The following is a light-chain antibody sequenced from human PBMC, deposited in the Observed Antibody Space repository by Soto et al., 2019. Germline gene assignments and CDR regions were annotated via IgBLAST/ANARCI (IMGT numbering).Light chain of an antibody. CDR3: SSYTNGNTLPV. Sequence: QSALTQPAYGSRSPGQSNTIISTGTSGDFGGYNYVSWYQQHPGKAPQLLIYGVTNRPSGVSNRFSGSKSGNTASLTISGLQADDEADYYCSSYTNGNTLPVFGTGPKVTVL. V-gene: IGLV2-14*01. CDR2: GVT. CDR1: SGDFGGYNY. J-gene: IGLJ1*01.